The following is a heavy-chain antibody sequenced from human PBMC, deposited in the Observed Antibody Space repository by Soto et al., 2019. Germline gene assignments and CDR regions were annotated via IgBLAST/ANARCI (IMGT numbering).Heavy chain of an antibody. CDR1: GGSFSGYY. CDR3: ARGQDYYDSSGYYFDY. Sequence: TSETLSLTCAVYGGSFSGYYWSWIRQPPGKGLEWIGEINHSGSTNYNPSLKSRVTISVDTSKNQFPLKLSSVTAADTAVYYCARGQDYYDSSGYYFDYWGQGTLVTVSS. D-gene: IGHD3-22*01. J-gene: IGHJ4*02. V-gene: IGHV4-34*01. CDR2: INHSGST.